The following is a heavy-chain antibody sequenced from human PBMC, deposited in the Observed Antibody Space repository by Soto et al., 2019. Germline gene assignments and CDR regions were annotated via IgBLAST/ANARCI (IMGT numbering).Heavy chain of an antibody. CDR3: AHRRAGAAGSMRYFDY. J-gene: IGHJ4*02. CDR1: GFSLSTSEVG. V-gene: IGHV2-5*02. Sequence: SGPTLVNPTQTLTLTCTFSGFSLSTSEVGVGWIRQPPGKALEWLAFIYWGDDKRYSPSLKSRLTITKDTSKNQVVLTVTDMDPVDTATYYCAHRRAGAAGSMRYFDYWGQGTLVTVSS. D-gene: IGHD6-13*01. CDR2: IYWGDDK.